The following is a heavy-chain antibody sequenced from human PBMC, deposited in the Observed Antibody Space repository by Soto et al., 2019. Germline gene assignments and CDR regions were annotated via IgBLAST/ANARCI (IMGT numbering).Heavy chain of an antibody. CDR2: IYWDDDK. CDR3: ARGLRYCSSTNCPNCFDP. D-gene: IGHD2-2*01. CDR1: GFSLSMSGVG. V-gene: IGHV2-5*02. Sequence: SGPTLVNPTQTLTLTCTFSGFSLSMSGVGVGWIRQPPGKALEWLALIYWDDDKRYSPSLKSRLTITKDTSKNQVVLTMTNMDPVDTATYYCARGLRYCSSTNCPNCFDPWGQGTLVTVSS. J-gene: IGHJ5*02.